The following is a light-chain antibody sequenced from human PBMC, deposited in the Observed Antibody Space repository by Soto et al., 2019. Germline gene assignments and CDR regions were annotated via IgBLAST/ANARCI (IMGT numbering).Light chain of an antibody. Sequence: DIRMTQSPFSLSASVGDSVTITCRASQSVTNSLNWYQQKPGKAPQVIVYAASILQTGVPSRFSGSGSGTDFTLTISSLQPEDSATYYCQQSSTPPWTFGQGTRVAI. V-gene: IGKV1-39*01. CDR2: AAS. CDR3: QQSSTPPWT. J-gene: IGKJ1*01. CDR1: QSVTNS.